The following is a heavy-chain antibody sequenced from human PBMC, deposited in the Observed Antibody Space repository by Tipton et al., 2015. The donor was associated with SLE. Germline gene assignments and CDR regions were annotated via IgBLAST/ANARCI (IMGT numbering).Heavy chain of an antibody. CDR1: GYKFANYW. Sequence: VQLVQSGAEVKKPGESLKISCKGSGYKFANYWIGWVRQMPGKGLEYMGIIYPGDSDTRYSPSFQGQVTISADKSISTAYLQWDSLKASDSAMYYCARPDVAAANSADAFDIWGQGTMVTVSS. D-gene: IGHD6-13*01. CDR2: IYPGDSDT. J-gene: IGHJ3*02. CDR3: ARPDVAAANSADAFDI. V-gene: IGHV5-51*01.